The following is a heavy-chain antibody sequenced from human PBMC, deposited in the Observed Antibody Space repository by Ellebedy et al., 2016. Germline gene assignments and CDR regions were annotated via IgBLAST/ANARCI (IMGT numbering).Heavy chain of an antibody. V-gene: IGHV3-23*01. D-gene: IGHD3-16*01. J-gene: IGHJ4*02. Sequence: GESLKISXAASGFIVSRNYMMWVRQAPGEGLEWVSTISGNGDKRDFADSVKGRFTISRDNSRNTLHLQMNNLRGEDTAVYYCARALIGGKNYWGQGTLVTVSS. CDR1: GFIVSRNY. CDR3: ARALIGGKNY. CDR2: ISGNGDKR.